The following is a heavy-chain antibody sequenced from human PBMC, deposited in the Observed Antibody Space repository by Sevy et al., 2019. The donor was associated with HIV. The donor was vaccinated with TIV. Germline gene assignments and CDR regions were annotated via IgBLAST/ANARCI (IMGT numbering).Heavy chain of an antibody. D-gene: IGHD2-21*02. CDR3: GGLKAVVTPPHAFDI. J-gene: IGHJ3*02. CDR2: IWYDGSNK. CDR1: GFTFSSYG. V-gene: IGHV3-33*01. Sequence: GGSLRLSCAASGFTFSSYGMHWVRQAPDTGLEWVAVIWYDGSNKYYADSVKGRFTISRDNSKNTLYLQMNSLRAEDPAGYYCGGLKAVVTPPHAFDIWGQGTMVTVSS.